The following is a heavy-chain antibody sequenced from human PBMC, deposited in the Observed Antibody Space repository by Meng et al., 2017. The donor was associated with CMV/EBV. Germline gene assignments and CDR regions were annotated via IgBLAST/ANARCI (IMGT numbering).Heavy chain of an antibody. D-gene: IGHD4/OR15-4a*01. V-gene: IGHV3-53*01. CDR2: IYSGGST. J-gene: IGHJ5*02. CDR3: ASMVVTRGWFDP. CDR1: GFTVSSNY. Sequence: GGSLRLSRAASGFTVSSNYMSWVRQAPGKGLEWVSVIYSGGSTYYADSVKGRFTISRDNSKNTLYLQMNSLRAEDTAVYYCASMVVTRGWFDPWGQGTLVTVSS.